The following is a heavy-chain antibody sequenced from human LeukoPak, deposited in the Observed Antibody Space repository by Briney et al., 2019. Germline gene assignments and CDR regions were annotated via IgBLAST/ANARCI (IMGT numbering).Heavy chain of an antibody. CDR2: MNPNSGNT. V-gene: IGHV1-8*02. Sequence: ASVKVSCKASGYTFTGYYMHWVRQATGQGLEWMGWMNPNSGNTGYAQKFQGRVTMTRNTSISTAYMELSSLRSEDTAVYYCARATYDFWSGYSYYFDYWGQGTLVTVSS. J-gene: IGHJ4*02. CDR3: ARATYDFWSGYSYYFDY. D-gene: IGHD3-3*01. CDR1: GYTFTGYY.